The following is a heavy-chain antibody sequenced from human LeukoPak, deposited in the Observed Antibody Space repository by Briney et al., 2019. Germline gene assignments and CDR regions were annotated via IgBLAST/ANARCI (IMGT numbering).Heavy chain of an antibody. CDR1: GGTFSSYA. CDR2: IIPIFGTA. CDR3: ASDNCSSTSCYSHYYYMDV. V-gene: IGHV1-69*05. Sequence: GSSAKVSCKASGGTFSSYAISWVRQAPGQGLEWMGGIIPIFGTANYAQKFQGRVTITTDESTSTAYMELSSLRSEDTAVYYCASDNCSSTSCYSHYYYMDVWGKGTTVTVSS. J-gene: IGHJ6*03. D-gene: IGHD2-2*01.